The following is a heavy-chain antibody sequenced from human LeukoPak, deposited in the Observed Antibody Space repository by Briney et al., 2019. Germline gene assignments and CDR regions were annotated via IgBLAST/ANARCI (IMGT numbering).Heavy chain of an antibody. CDR3: ARDPLRRGHYYSDY. V-gene: IGHV3-43*02. CDR1: GFTFDDYA. J-gene: IGHJ4*02. CDR2: ISGDGGGI. D-gene: IGHD5-12*01. Sequence: GGSLRLPCAASGFTFDDYAMHWVRQTPGKGLEWVSLISGDGGGIYYADSVKGRFTISRDNSKNSLYLQMNSLRTEDTALYYCARDPLRRGHYYSDYWGQGTLVTVPS.